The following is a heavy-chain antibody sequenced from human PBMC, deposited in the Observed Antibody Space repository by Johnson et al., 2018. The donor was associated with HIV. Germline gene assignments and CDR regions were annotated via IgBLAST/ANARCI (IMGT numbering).Heavy chain of an antibody. CDR3: ARVRGGTGHGAFDI. CDR1: AFTFSSYA. V-gene: IGHV3-30*04. Sequence: QVLLVESGGGVVQPGRSLRLSCAASAFTFSSYAMHWVRQAPGKGLEWVAVISYDASNKYYAYSVKGRFTISRDNSKNTLYLQMNSLRTEDTAVYYCARVRGGTGHGAFDIWGQGTMVTVSS. CDR2: ISYDASNK. J-gene: IGHJ3*02.